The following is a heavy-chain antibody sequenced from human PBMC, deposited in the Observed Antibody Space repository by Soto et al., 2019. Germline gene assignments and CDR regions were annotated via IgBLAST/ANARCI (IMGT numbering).Heavy chain of an antibody. D-gene: IGHD4-17*01. CDR2: IYPGDSDT. J-gene: IGHJ3*02. CDR3: ARRDPHDYGGNYMMAFDI. V-gene: IGHV5-51*01. Sequence: PGESLKISCKGSGYSFTSYWIGWVRQMPGKGLEWMGIIYPGDSDTRYSPSFQGQVTISADKSISTAYLQWSSLKASDTAMYYCARRDPHDYGGNYMMAFDIWGQGTMVTVSS. CDR1: GYSFTSYW.